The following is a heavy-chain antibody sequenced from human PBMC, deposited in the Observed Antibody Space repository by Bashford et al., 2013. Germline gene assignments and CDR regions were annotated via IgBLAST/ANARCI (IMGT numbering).Heavy chain of an antibody. CDR3: ARDGTITYFWRVLTTYGMDV. V-gene: IGHV4-61*02. D-gene: IGHD3-3*01. Sequence: SETLSLTCTVSGGSMSSGSYYWSWIRQPAGKALEWIGRIWTSGSTNYNPSLKSRVTMSLDTSENQFSLKLSSVTAADTAVYYCARDGTITYFWRVLTTYGMDVVGPRDHGHRLL. J-gene: IGHJ6*02. CDR2: IWTSGST. CDR1: GGSMSSGSYY.